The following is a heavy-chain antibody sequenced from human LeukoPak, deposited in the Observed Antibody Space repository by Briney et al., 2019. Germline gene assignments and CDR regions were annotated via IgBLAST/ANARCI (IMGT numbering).Heavy chain of an antibody. CDR2: INHSGST. V-gene: IGHV4-34*01. Sequence: SETLSLTCAVYGGPFSGYYWSWIRQPPGKGLEWIGEINHSGSTNYNPSLKSRVTISVDTSKDQFSLKLSSVTAADTAVYYCATRRSNFWSGYFDWFDPWGQGTLVTVSS. J-gene: IGHJ5*02. CDR1: GGPFSGYY. D-gene: IGHD3-3*01. CDR3: ATRRSNFWSGYFDWFDP.